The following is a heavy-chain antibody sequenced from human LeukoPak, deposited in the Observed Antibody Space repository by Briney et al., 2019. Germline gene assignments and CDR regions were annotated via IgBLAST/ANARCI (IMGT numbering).Heavy chain of an antibody. Sequence: GGSLRLSRTPPGFSFSTYAMTCLRQAPGKGLEGISSMSSCSRYIYYADSVRGRFTISRDNTKNSLYLLMNNLRAEDTAIYYCARDRPTGASRVFVVQWGQGTAVTVSS. CDR3: ARDRPTGASRVFVVQ. CDR2: MSSCSRYI. J-gene: IGHJ4*02. V-gene: IGHV3-21*06. CDR1: GFSFSTYA. D-gene: IGHD2-15*01.